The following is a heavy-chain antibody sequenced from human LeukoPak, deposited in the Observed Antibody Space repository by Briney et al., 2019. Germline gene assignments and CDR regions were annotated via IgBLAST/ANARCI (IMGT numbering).Heavy chain of an antibody. Sequence: PGGSLRLSCAASGFTFSNYWMHWVRQAPGKGLVWVSLINGDGSSTGYADAVKGRFTISRDNAKGSVYLQVNILRAEDTAVYYCSRGHYGPDYWGQGTLVTVSS. CDR2: INGDGSST. D-gene: IGHD3-16*01. CDR3: SRGHYGPDY. J-gene: IGHJ4*02. V-gene: IGHV3-74*01. CDR1: GFTFSNYW.